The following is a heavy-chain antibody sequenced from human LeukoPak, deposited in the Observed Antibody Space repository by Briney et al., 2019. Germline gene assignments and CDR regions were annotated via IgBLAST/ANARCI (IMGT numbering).Heavy chain of an antibody. Sequence: KPSETLSLTCTVSGYSISSGYYWGWIRQSPGKGLEWIGSFYHSGTTYYNPSLKSRVTISVDTSKNQFSLKLSSVTAADTAVYYCARGYCSGSTCYLAFDVWGQGTMVTDSS. CDR3: ARGYCSGSTCYLAFDV. D-gene: IGHD2-15*01. CDR2: FYHSGTT. V-gene: IGHV4-38-2*02. J-gene: IGHJ3*01. CDR1: GYSISSGYY.